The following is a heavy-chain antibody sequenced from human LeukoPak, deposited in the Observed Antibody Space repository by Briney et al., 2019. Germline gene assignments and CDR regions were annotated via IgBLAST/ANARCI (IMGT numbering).Heavy chain of an antibody. CDR3: ARDVSARYYYYGMDV. CDR1: GYTFISYG. V-gene: IGHV1-18*01. D-gene: IGHD3-3*02. Sequence: APVKVSCKASGYTFISYGITWVRQAPGQGLEWMGWISAYNGNTNYAQKLQGRVTMTTDTSTSTAYMELRSLRSDDTAVYYCARDVSARYYYYGMDVWGQGTTVTVSS. J-gene: IGHJ6*02. CDR2: ISAYNGNT.